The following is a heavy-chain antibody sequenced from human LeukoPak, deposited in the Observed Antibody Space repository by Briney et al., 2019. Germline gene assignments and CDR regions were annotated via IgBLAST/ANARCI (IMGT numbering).Heavy chain of an antibody. J-gene: IGHJ2*01. Sequence: SETLSLTCAVYGGSLTGYYMSWIRQSPGKGLEWLGELSHGGDTNYNPSLKRRVTISVDTSKNQFSLGLTSLTAADTAVYFCASPSECCGSAFRLWGRGTLVTVSS. CDR3: ASPSECCGSAFRL. V-gene: IGHV4-34*01. CDR2: LSHGGDT. CDR1: GGSLTGYY. D-gene: IGHD1-26*01.